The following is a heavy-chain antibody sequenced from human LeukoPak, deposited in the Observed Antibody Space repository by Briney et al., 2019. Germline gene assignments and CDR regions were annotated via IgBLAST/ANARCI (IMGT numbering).Heavy chain of an antibody. CDR3: ARQRDYADYLDAFDV. CDR2: IYHSGTT. Sequence: SETLSLTCTVSGGSIGSYYWSWIRQPPGKGLECIGYIYHSGTTNYNPSLKSRVTISADTSKNQFSLKLTSVTAADTAIYYCARQRDYADYLDAFDVWGQGTVGTASS. D-gene: IGHD4-17*01. V-gene: IGHV4-59*08. CDR1: GGSIGSYY. J-gene: IGHJ3*01.